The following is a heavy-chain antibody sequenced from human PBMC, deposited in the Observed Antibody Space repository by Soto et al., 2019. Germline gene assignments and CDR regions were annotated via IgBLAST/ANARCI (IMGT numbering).Heavy chain of an antibody. CDR1: GASVNSASYD. V-gene: IGHV4-61*03. D-gene: IGHD6-13*01. J-gene: IGHJ4*02. CDR2: IRYSGTT. Sequence: PSETLSLTCTVSGASVNSASYDWTWIRQPPGKGLEYIGYIRYSGTTDHNPSLKSRVTISLDTSKNHFSLKLTSVTSADTAVYYCARTDSRGAWAAWFWGQGTLVTVSS. CDR3: ARTDSRGAWAAWF.